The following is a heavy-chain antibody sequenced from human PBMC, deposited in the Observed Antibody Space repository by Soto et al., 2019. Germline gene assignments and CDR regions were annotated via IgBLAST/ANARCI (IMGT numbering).Heavy chain of an antibody. V-gene: IGHV4-34*01. CDR3: ARGGYSGYAR. CDR1: GGSFSGYY. J-gene: IGHJ4*02. CDR2: INRSGST. D-gene: IGHD5-12*01. Sequence: QVQLQQWGAGLLKPSETLSLTCAVYGGSFSGYYWSWIRQPPGKGLEWIGEINRSGSTNYNPSLKSRVTISVDTSKNQFALKLSSVTAADTAVSYCARGGYSGYARWGQGTLVTVSS.